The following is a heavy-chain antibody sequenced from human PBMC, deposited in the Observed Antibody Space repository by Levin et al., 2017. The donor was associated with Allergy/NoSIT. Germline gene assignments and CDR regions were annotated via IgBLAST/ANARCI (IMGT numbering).Heavy chain of an antibody. CDR1: GGSFSGYY. V-gene: IGHV4-34*01. J-gene: IGHJ3*02. CDR2: INHSGST. CDR3: ARALVRGVMGAFDI. D-gene: IGHD3-10*01. Sequence: SQTLSLTCAVYGGSFSGYYWSWIRQPPGKGLEWIEEINHSGSTNYNPSLKSRVTISVDTSKNQFSLKLSSVTAADTAVYYCARALVRGVMGAFDIWGQGTMVTVSS.